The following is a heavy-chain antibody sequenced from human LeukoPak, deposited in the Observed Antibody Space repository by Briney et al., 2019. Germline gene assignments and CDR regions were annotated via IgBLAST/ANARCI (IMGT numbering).Heavy chain of an antibody. CDR1: GGTFSSYA. Sequence: SVKVSCKASGGTFSSYAISWVRQAPGQGLEWMGGIIPIFGTANYAQKLQGRVTMTTDTSTSTAYMELRSLRSDDTAVYYCAGYYYDSSGYSPLGYWGQGTLVTVSS. CDR2: IIPIFGTA. V-gene: IGHV1-69*05. CDR3: AGYYYDSSGYSPLGY. J-gene: IGHJ4*02. D-gene: IGHD3-22*01.